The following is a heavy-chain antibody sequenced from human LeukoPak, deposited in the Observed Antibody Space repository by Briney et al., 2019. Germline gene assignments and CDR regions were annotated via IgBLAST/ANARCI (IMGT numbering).Heavy chain of an antibody. V-gene: IGHV4-59*01. J-gene: IGHJ4*02. Sequence: SETLSLTCTVSGGSISSYYWSWIRQPPGKGLEWIGYIYYSGNTNYNPSPKSRITISVDTSKNQFSLKLSSVTAADTAVYYCARAGLRAVAGTFDYWGQGTLVTVSS. CDR3: ARAGLRAVAGTFDY. CDR1: GGSISSYY. D-gene: IGHD6-19*01. CDR2: IYYSGNT.